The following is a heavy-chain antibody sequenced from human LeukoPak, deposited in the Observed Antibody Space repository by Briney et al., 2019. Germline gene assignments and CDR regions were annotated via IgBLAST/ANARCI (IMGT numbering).Heavy chain of an antibody. CDR1: GFTFSAYS. Sequence: GGSLRLSCAASGFTFSAYSMIWVRQAPGKGLEWVSYISSSSSTIYYADSVKGRFTISRDNAKNSLYLQVNSLRAEDTAVHFCARLSGNYYVDYWGQGTLVTVSS. V-gene: IGHV3-48*01. CDR3: ARLSGNYYVDY. D-gene: IGHD1-26*01. CDR2: ISSSSSTI. J-gene: IGHJ4*02.